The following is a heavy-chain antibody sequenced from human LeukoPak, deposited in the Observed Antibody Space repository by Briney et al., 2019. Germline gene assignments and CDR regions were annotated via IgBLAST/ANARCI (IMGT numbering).Heavy chain of an antibody. Sequence: GGSLRLSCAASGFTFSIYDFHWVRQATGKGLEWVSAIGTTGDTYYSGSVKGRFTISRENAKNSLYLQMNSLRAEDTAVYYCAELGITMIGGVWGKGTTVTISS. D-gene: IGHD3-10*02. CDR1: GFTFSIYD. J-gene: IGHJ6*04. CDR2: IGTTGDT. CDR3: AELGITMIGGV. V-gene: IGHV3-13*01.